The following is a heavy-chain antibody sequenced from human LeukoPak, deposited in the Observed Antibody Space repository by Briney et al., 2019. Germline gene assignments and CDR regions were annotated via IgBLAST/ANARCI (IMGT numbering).Heavy chain of an antibody. J-gene: IGHJ3*02. D-gene: IGHD4-23*01. Sequence: GGSLRLSCAASGFTFSSYAMSWVRQAPGKGLEWVAFIRYDGSNKYYADSVKGRFTISRDNSKNTLYLQMNSLRAEDTAVYYCAKDRGGNGNDFDIWGQGTMVTVSS. CDR1: GFTFSSYA. V-gene: IGHV3-30*02. CDR2: IRYDGSNK. CDR3: AKDRGGNGNDFDI.